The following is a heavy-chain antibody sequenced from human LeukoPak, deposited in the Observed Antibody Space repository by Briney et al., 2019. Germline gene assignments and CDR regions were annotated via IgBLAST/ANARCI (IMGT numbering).Heavy chain of an antibody. J-gene: IGHJ3*02. CDR1: GFTFSNTW. Sequence: GGSLRLSCAASGFTFSNTWMSWVRQAPGKGLEWVGRIKSKTDGGTTDYATPVRGKFTISRDDSGNTLYLLMNGLKREDTAVYYCTTASRTIEIWGQGKMSPSLQ. CDR3: TTASRTIEI. CDR2: IKSKTDGGTT. V-gene: IGHV3-15*01. D-gene: IGHD1-14*01.